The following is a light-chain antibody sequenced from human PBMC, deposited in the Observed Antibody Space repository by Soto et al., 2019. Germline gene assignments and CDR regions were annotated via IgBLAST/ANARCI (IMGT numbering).Light chain of an antibody. CDR3: AAWDDSLNGWV. J-gene: IGLJ7*01. V-gene: IGLV1-36*01. Sequence: QSVLTQPPSVSEAPGQRVTISCSGSSSDIGNNAVNWYQQLPGKATKLLIYYDDLLPSGVSDRFSGSKSGTSASLAISGLQAEDEADYYCAAWDDSLNGWVFGGGTQLTVL. CDR1: SSDIGNNA. CDR2: YDD.